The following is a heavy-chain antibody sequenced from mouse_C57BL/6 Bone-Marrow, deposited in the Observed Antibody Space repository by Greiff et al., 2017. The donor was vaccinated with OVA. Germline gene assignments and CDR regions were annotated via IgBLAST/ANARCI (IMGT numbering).Heavy chain of an antibody. V-gene: IGHV1-74*01. CDR1: GYTFTSYW. CDR2: IHPSDSDT. J-gene: IGHJ1*03. Sequence: VQLQQSGAELVKPGASVKVSCKASGYTFTSYWMHWVKQRPGQGLEWIGRIHPSDSDTNYNQKFKGKATLTVDKSSSTAYMQLSSLTSEDSAVYYCASNYGDWYFDVWGTGTTVTVSS. CDR3: ASNYGDWYFDV. D-gene: IGHD2-1*01.